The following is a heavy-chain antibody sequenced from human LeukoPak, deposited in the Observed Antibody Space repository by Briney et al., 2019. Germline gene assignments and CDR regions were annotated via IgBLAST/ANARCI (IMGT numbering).Heavy chain of an antibody. CDR3: AKEPLAYCGGDCQSAHFDY. D-gene: IGHD2-21*02. Sequence: GGSLRLSCAASGFTFSSYGMHWVRQAPGKGLEWVAVIWYDGSNKYYADSVKGRFTISRDNSKNTLYLQMNSLRAEDTAVYYCAKEPLAYCGGDCQSAHFDYWGQGTLVTVSS. V-gene: IGHV3-33*06. J-gene: IGHJ4*02. CDR2: IWYDGSNK. CDR1: GFTFSSYG.